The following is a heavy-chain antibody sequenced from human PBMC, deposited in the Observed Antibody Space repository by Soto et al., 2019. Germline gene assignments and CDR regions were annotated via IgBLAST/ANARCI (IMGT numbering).Heavy chain of an antibody. Sequence: SETLSLTCTVSGGSISSSSYYWGWIRQPPGKGLEWIGSIYYSGSTYYNPSLKSRVTISVDTSKNQFSLKLSSVTAADTAVYYCARGVAVAGTPLFFYYYYGMDVWGQGTTVTVSS. CDR2: IYYSGST. J-gene: IGHJ6*02. V-gene: IGHV4-39*07. CDR1: GGSISSSSYY. D-gene: IGHD6-19*01. CDR3: ARGVAVAGTPLFFYYYYGMDV.